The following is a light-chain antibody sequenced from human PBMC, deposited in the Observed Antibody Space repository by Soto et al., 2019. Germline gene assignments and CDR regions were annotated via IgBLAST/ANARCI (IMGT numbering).Light chain of an antibody. CDR3: SSYTSSSTGYV. CDR1: SXDVGGYNY. V-gene: IGLV2-14*01. J-gene: IGLJ1*01. CDR2: EVS. Sequence: QSVLTQPASVSGSPGQSITISCTGTSXDVGGYNYVSWYQQHPGKAPKLMIYEVSNRPSGVSNRFSGSKSGNTASLTISGLQAEDEADYYCSSYTSSSTGYVFGTGTKVTFL.